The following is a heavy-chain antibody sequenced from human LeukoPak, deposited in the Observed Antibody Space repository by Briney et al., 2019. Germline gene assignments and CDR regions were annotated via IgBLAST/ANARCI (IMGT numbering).Heavy chain of an antibody. CDR2: TYWDDDK. Sequence: SGPTLVNPTQTLRLTCTFSGFSLSTNGVGVGWVRQPPGEALEWLALTYWDDDKRYSPSLKSRLTITKDTSKNQVVLTMTNVDPVDTATYYCARRYCSSTNCPRGQPNHFDYWGQGTLVTVSS. D-gene: IGHD2-2*01. V-gene: IGHV2-5*02. CDR3: ARRYCSSTNCPRGQPNHFDY. CDR1: GFSLSTNGVG. J-gene: IGHJ4*02.